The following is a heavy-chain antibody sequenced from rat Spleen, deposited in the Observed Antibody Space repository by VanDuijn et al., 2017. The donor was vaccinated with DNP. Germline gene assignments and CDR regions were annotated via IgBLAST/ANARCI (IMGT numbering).Heavy chain of an antibody. CDR3: ETGGYYGLSEA. CDR1: GFTFSDYN. Sequence: EVQLVESGGDLVQSGRSLKVSCAASGFTFSDYNMAWVRQAPKKGLEWVATIIYDGSRTYYRNSVKGRFTISRDNAKSTLYLQMDSLRSEDTATYYCETGGYYGLSEAWGQGTSVTVSS. D-gene: IGHD1-6*01. J-gene: IGHJ4*01. CDR2: IIYDGSRT. V-gene: IGHV5S10*01.